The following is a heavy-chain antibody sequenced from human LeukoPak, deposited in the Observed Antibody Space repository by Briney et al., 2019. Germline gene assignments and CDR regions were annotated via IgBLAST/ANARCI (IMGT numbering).Heavy chain of an antibody. D-gene: IGHD3-16*01. J-gene: IGHJ4*02. CDR1: GGSISSYY. CDR2: IYYSGST. Sequence: SETLSLTCTVSGGSISSYYWSWIRQPPGKGLEWIGYIYYSGSTNYNPSLKSRVTISVHPSNNQSPLKLSSVTAADTAVYYCASTLNMIPPPGYFDDWGQGTLVTVSS. V-gene: IGHV4-59*08. CDR3: ASTLNMIPPPGYFDD.